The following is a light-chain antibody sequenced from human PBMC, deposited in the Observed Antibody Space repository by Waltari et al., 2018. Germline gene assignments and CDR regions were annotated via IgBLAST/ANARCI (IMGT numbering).Light chain of an antibody. V-gene: IGLV2-8*01. CDR3: SSYAGRNTVM. CDR2: DVP. CDR1: SSDIGGYNY. Sequence: QTALTQPPSASGSPGQSVTISCSGTSSDIGGYNYVSWYRQTPGRAPKLLLYDVPTRPPGVPDRFSGSKSGNTAYLTVSGLQAEDEADYYCSSYAGRNTVMFGGGTKLTVL. J-gene: IGLJ3*02.